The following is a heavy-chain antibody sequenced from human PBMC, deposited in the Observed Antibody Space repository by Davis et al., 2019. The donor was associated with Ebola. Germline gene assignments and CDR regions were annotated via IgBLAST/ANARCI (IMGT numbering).Heavy chain of an antibody. CDR2: INHSGST. J-gene: IGHJ4*02. V-gene: IGHV4-34*01. CDR1: GGSFSGYY. Sequence: SQTLSLTCAVYGGSFSGYYWSWIRQPPGKGLEWIGEINHSGSTNYNPSLKSRVTISVDTSKNQFSLKLSSVTAADTAVYYCARDRDGFDYWGQGTLVTVSS. CDR3: ARDRDGFDY.